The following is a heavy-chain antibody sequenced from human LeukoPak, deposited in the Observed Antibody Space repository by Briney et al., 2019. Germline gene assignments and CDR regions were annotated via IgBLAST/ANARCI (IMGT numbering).Heavy chain of an antibody. CDR1: GGSISSGGYY. J-gene: IGHJ4*02. CDR2: IYHSGST. Sequence: PSETLSLTCTVSGGSISSGGYYWSWIRQPPGKGLEWIGYIYHSGSTYYNPSLKSRVTISVDRSKNQFSLKLSSVTAADTAVYYCARVSQIITEVDYWGQGTLVTVSS. V-gene: IGHV4-30-2*01. D-gene: IGHD3-22*01. CDR3: ARVSQIITEVDY.